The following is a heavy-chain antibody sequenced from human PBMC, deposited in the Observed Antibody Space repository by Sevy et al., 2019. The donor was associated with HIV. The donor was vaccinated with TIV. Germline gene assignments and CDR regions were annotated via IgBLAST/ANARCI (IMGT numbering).Heavy chain of an antibody. J-gene: IGHJ6*02. Sequence: GGSLRLSCAASGFTFSSYGMHWVRQAPGKGLEWVAVILYDGSKKYYADSVKGRFTISRDNSKNTFYLQMSSLTSEDTAVYYCARGLAALPGYYYGMDVWGQRTAVTASS. D-gene: IGHD6-6*01. CDR1: GFTFSSYG. CDR3: ARGLAALPGYYYGMDV. CDR2: ILYDGSKK. V-gene: IGHV3-33*01.